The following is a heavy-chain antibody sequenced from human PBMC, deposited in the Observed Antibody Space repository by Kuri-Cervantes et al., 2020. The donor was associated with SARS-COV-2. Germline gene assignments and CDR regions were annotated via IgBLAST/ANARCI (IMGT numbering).Heavy chain of an antibody. CDR3: AKDPSPYSVLLWFGEFGFDY. CDR2: IGPSGTTK. J-gene: IGHJ4*02. D-gene: IGHD3-10*01. V-gene: IGHV3-11*04. Sequence: GGSLRLSCTASGFIFRDYYMTWIRQAPGKGLEWVSNIGPSGTTKYYADSVKGRFTISRDNAKKSLYLQMSSLRAEDTAVYYCAKDPSPYSVLLWFGEFGFDYWGQGTLVTVSS. CDR1: GFIFRDYY.